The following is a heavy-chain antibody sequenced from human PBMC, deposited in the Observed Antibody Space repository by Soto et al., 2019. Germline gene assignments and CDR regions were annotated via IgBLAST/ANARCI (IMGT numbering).Heavy chain of an antibody. D-gene: IGHD6-19*01. J-gene: IGHJ4*02. CDR2: IFYSGST. V-gene: IGHV4-61*01. Sequence: SETLSLTCTVSRGSVSSDSYYWSWIRQPPGKGLEWIGHIFYSGSTNYCPSLKSRVTISVDTSKNQFSLKLYSVTAADTAVYYCARDSGIAVAGTYDYWGRGTLVTVSS. CDR1: RGSVSSDSYY. CDR3: ARDSGIAVAGTYDY.